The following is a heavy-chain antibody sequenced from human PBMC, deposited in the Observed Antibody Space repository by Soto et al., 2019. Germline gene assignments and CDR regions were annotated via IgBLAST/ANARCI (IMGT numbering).Heavy chain of an antibody. V-gene: IGHV5-10-1*01. J-gene: IGHJ5*02. D-gene: IGHD3-16*01. CDR3: AGSDQNMAYGGAALDWFDP. CDR1: GYSFTSYW. Sequence: GESLKISCKGSGYSFTSYWISWVRQMPGKGLEWMGRIDPSDSYTNYSPSFQGHVTISADKSISTAYLQWSSLKASDTAMYYCAGSDQNMAYGGAALDWFDPWGQGTLVTVSS. CDR2: IDPSDSYT.